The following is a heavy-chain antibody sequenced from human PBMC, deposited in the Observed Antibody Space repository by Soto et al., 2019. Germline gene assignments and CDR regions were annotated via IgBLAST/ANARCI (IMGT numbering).Heavy chain of an antibody. D-gene: IGHD3-10*01. J-gene: IGHJ6*02. V-gene: IGHV3-21*01. CDR3: AREGVQHGSGPYYYYGMDV. CDR2: VSSSSSYI. CDR1: GFTVSSYR. Sequence: EVQLVESRGGLVKPGGSLRLSCAASGFTVSSYRMNWVRQAPGKGLEWVSSVSSSSSYIYYADSVKGRFTISRDNAKNSLYLQMNSLRAEDTAVYYCAREGVQHGSGPYYYYGMDVWGQGTTVTVSS.